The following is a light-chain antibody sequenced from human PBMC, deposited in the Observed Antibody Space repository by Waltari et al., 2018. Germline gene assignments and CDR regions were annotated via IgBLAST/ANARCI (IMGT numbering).Light chain of an antibody. J-gene: IGKJ4*01. CDR2: DAS. Sequence: EIMLTQSPATLSLSPGERATLSCRASQSISIYLAWYQQKPGQAPKLLIYDASNRATGIPARFSGSGSGTDFTLTINSLEPEDFAVYYCQQRYNYPLTFGEGTKVEI. V-gene: IGKV3-11*01. CDR1: QSISIY. CDR3: QQRYNYPLT.